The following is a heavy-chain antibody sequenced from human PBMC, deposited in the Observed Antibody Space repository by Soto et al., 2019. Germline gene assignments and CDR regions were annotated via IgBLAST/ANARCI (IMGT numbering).Heavy chain of an antibody. CDR3: AKVHIAVAAYFDY. J-gene: IGHJ4*02. D-gene: IGHD6-19*01. V-gene: IGHV3-23*01. CDR2: ISGRGGST. CDR1: GFSFSSYA. Sequence: GSLRLSCVASGFSFSSYAMNWVRQAPGKGLEWVSGISGRGGSTYYADSVQGRFTISRDNSKNTLFLQMDSLRVEDTAVYFCAKVHIAVAAYFDYWGQGTLVTVSS.